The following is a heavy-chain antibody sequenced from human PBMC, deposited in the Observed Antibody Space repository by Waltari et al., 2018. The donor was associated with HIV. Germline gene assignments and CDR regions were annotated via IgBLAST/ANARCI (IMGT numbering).Heavy chain of an antibody. Sequence: QVQLVQSGAEVKKPGASVKVSCKASGYTFTSYDINWVRQATGQGLEWMGWMNPNSGNTGYAQKFQGRVTMTRNTSISTAYMELSSLRSEDTAVYYCARDPRPLWQQRKNWFDPWGQGTLVTVSS. CDR2: MNPNSGNT. J-gene: IGHJ5*02. CDR1: GYTFTSYD. CDR3: ARDPRPLWQQRKNWFDP. D-gene: IGHD6-13*01. V-gene: IGHV1-8*01.